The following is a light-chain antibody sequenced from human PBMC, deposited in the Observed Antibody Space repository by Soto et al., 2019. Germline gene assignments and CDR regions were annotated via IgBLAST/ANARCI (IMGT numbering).Light chain of an antibody. J-gene: IGLJ2*01. CDR1: RSDVGSYNR. CDR3: SLYTSSSTVV. CDR2: EVS. V-gene: IGLV2-18*01. Sequence: QSVLTQPPSVSGSPGQSVTISCTGTRSDVGSYNRVSWYQQPPGTAPKLMIYEVSNRPSGVPDRFSGSKSGNTASLTISGLQAEDEADYYCSLYTSSSTVVFGGGTKVTVL.